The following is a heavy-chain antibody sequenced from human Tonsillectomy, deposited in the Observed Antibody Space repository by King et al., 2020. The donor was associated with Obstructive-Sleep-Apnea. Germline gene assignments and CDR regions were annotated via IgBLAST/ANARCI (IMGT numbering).Heavy chain of an antibody. V-gene: IGHV1-24*01. J-gene: IGHJ6*02. CDR2: FDPEDGEV. Sequence: QLVQSGAEVKKPGASVRVSCKVSGHSLNDLSMHWVRQAPGNRLEWLGGFDPEDGEVIYAQKFQGRVTMTEDTSTDTAYMELSSLRSEDTAVYFCTTDSRYEVGARVDYYSGMDVWGQGTTVTVS. CDR1: GHSLNDLS. CDR3: TTDSRYEVGARVDYYSGMDV. D-gene: IGHD1-26*01.